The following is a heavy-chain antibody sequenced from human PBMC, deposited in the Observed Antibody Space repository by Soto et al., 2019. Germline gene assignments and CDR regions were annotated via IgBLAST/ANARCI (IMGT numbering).Heavy chain of an antibody. Sequence: EVQLVESGGGLILPGGSLRLSCAASGFTVSSNYMSWVRQAPGKGLEWVSVIYSGGTTYYADFVKGRFTISRDNSKNTLYFQMNSLRAEDTAVYYCARESLQYYGIDVWGQGTTVTVSS. J-gene: IGHJ6*02. CDR2: IYSGGTT. CDR1: GFTVSSNY. D-gene: IGHD4-4*01. CDR3: ARESLQYYGIDV. V-gene: IGHV3-53*01.